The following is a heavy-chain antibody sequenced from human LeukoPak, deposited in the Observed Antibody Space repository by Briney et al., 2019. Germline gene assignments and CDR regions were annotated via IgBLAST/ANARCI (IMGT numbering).Heavy chain of an antibody. CDR2: ISWNSGSL. D-gene: IGHD6-13*01. J-gene: IGHJ4*02. Sequence: PGGSLRLSCATSGFTFGSYWMSWVRQAPGKGLEWVSSISWNSGSLGYADSVKGRFTISRDNAKNSLYLQMNSLRTEDTALYYCAKDTYAIAATGTFFHYWGQGTLVTVSS. CDR3: AKDTYAIAATGTFFHY. CDR1: GFTFGSYW. V-gene: IGHV3-9*01.